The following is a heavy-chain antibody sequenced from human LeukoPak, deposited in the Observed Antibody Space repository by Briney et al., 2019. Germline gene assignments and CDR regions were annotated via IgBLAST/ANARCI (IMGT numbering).Heavy chain of an antibody. CDR3: VKAGTSGSYYFDY. Sequence: GGSLRLSCAASGFTFSSYAMSWVRQAPGKGLEWVSAISGSGGSTYYADSVKGRFTISRDNSKNTLYLQMNSLRAEDTAVYYCVKAGTSGSYYFDYWGQGTLVTVSS. V-gene: IGHV3-23*01. D-gene: IGHD3-10*01. J-gene: IGHJ4*02. CDR2: ISGSGGST. CDR1: GFTFSSYA.